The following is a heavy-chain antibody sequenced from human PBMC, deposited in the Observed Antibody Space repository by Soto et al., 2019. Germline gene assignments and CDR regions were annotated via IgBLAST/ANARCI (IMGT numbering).Heavy chain of an antibody. V-gene: IGHV3-11*01. CDR3: ARVRTYCTHGICYASYFDY. J-gene: IGHJ4*02. Sequence: GGSLRLSCAASGFTFSDYYMSWIRQAPGKGLECVSYIRSSGTTIDCADSVKGRFTISRDNAKNSLYLQMNSLRPEDTAVYYCARVRTYCTHGICYASYFDYWGQGTLVTVSS. CDR2: IRSSGTTI. D-gene: IGHD2-8*01. CDR1: GFTFSDYY.